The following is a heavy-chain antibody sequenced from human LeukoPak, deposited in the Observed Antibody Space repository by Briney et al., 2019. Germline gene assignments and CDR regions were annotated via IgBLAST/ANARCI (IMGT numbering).Heavy chain of an antibody. CDR2: VSGSGGST. D-gene: IGHD6-19*01. Sequence: PGGSLRLSCAASGVTFSSYAMSWVRQAPGKGLERVSAVSGSGGSTYYADSVKGRFTISRDNSKNTLYLQMNSLRAEDTAAYYCAKDASYSSGWDLFDYWGQGTLVTVSS. J-gene: IGHJ4*02. V-gene: IGHV3-23*01. CDR1: GVTFSSYA. CDR3: AKDASYSSGWDLFDY.